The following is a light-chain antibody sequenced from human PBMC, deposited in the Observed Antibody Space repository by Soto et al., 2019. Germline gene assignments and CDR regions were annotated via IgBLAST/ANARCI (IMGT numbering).Light chain of an antibody. Sequence: EIVMTQSPASLSVSPGDRATLSCRASQSVRSNLAWYQQKPGQAPRLLIFGASTRATGIPGRFSGSGSGTEFALTISSLQSEDFATYYCQHYNSYSEAFGQGTKVDIK. CDR1: QSVRSN. V-gene: IGKV3-15*01. CDR3: QHYNSYSEA. CDR2: GAS. J-gene: IGKJ1*01.